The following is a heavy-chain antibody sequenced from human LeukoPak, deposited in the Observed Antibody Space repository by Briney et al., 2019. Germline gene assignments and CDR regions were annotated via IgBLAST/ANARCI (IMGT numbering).Heavy chain of an antibody. J-gene: IGHJ4*02. CDR2: IYYSGST. Sequence: SETLSLTCTVSGGSISSYYWSWIRQPPGKGLEWIGYIYYSGSTNYNPSLKSRVTISVGTSKNQFSLKLSSVTAADTAVYYCARHYREMAKPFDYWGQGTLVTVSS. CDR3: ARHYREMAKPFDY. V-gene: IGHV4-59*08. D-gene: IGHD5-24*01. CDR1: GGSISSYY.